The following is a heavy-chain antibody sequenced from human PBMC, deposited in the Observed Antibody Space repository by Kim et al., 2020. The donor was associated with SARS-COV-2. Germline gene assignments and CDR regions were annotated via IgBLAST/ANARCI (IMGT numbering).Heavy chain of an antibody. Sequence: AQKCQGRVTITADESTSTAYMEMSRLRSEDTAVYYCARDLTVTETNWFDPWGQGTLVTVSS. V-gene: IGHV1-69*01. CDR3: ARDLTVTETNWFDP. D-gene: IGHD4-4*01. J-gene: IGHJ5*02.